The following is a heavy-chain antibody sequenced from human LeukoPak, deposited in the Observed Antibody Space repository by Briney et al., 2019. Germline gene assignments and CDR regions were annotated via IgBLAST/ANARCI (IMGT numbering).Heavy chain of an antibody. V-gene: IGHV1-2*02. Sequence: ASVKVSCKASGYTFTGYYMHGVRQAPGQGLEWMGWINLNSGGTNYAQKFQGRVTMTRDTSISTAYMELSRLGSDDAAVYYCARDANDYGDYGAFDIWGQGTMVTVSS. J-gene: IGHJ3*02. D-gene: IGHD4-17*01. CDR3: ARDANDYGDYGAFDI. CDR1: GYTFTGYY. CDR2: INLNSGGT.